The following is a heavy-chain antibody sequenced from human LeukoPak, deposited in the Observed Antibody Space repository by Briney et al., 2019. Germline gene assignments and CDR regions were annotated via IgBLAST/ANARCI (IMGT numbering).Heavy chain of an antibody. CDR3: ARAGIAVAGTVEPYYFDY. D-gene: IGHD6-19*01. CDR1: GFTLSSYA. CDR2: ISSNGGST. J-gene: IGHJ4*02. V-gene: IGHV3-64*01. Sequence: PGGSLRLSCAASGFTLSSYAMHWVRQAPGKGLEYVSAISSNGGSTYYANSVKGRFTISRDNSKNTLYLQMGSLRAEDMAVYYCARAGIAVAGTVEPYYFDYWGQGTLVTVSS.